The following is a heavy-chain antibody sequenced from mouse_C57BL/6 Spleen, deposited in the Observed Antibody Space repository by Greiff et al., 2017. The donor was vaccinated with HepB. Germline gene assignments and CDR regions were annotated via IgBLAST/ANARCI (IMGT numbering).Heavy chain of an antibody. D-gene: IGHD3-1*01. V-gene: IGHV5-4*01. J-gene: IGHJ2*01. CDR3: ARDRAYGVDY. Sequence: DVKLVESGGGLVKPGGSLKLSCAASGFTFSSYAMSWVRQTPEKRLEWVATISDGGSYTYYPDNVKGRFTISRDNAKNNLYLQMSHLKSEDTAMYYCARDRAYGVDYWGQGTTLTVSS. CDR1: GFTFSSYA. CDR2: ISDGGSYT.